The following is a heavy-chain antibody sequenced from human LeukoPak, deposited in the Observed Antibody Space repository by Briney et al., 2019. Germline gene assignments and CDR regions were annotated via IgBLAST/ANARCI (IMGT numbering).Heavy chain of an antibody. Sequence: SETLSLTCTVSGGSISSSSYYWGRIRQPPGKGLEWIGYIHYSGSTNYNPSLKSRVTISVDTSKNQFSLKLSSVTAADTAVYYCARSNLYSSGYLYGMDVWGQGTTVTVSS. V-gene: IGHV4-61*05. J-gene: IGHJ6*02. D-gene: IGHD6-19*01. CDR3: ARSNLYSSGYLYGMDV. CDR2: IHYSGST. CDR1: GGSISSSSYY.